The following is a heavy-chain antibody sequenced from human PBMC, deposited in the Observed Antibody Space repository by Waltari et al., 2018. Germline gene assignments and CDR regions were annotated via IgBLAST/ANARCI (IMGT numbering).Heavy chain of an antibody. CDR2: ICYNGNT. CDR3: ARSFSGTTIDF. J-gene: IGHJ4*02. CDR1: GGSISNYY. Sequence: QVQLQESGPGLVKPSETLSLTCTVSGGSISNYYWSWLRQPPGKGLEWIGYICYNGNTNYKPSLKSRVTIELDTSKNRFSLKLDSVTSADTAIYYCARSFSGTTIDFWGQGALVTVSS. V-gene: IGHV4-59*08. D-gene: IGHD1-1*01.